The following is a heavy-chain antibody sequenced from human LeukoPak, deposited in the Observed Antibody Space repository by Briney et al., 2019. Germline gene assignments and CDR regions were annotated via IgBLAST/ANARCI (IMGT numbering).Heavy chain of an antibody. V-gene: IGHV3-23*01. D-gene: IGHD3-10*01. CDR1: GFTFSSYG. J-gene: IGHJ4*02. CDR2: ISGSGGST. CDR3: ANIKKLWFGELSSPIDY. Sequence: GGTLRLSCAASGFTFSSYGMSWVRQAPGKGLEWVSAISGSGGSTYYADSVKGRFTISRDNSKNTLYLQMNSLRAEDTAVYYCANIKKLWFGELSSPIDYWGQGTLVTVSS.